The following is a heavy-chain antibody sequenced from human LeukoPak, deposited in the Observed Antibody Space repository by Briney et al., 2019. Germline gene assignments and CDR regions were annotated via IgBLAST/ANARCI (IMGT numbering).Heavy chain of an antibody. Sequence: ASVKVSCKASGYTFTGYYMHWVRQAPGQGLEWMGWINPNSGGTNYAQKLQGRVSMTTDTATSTAYMELRSLRSDDTAVYYCARVPVGVTVVVAATLFDPWGQGTLVTVSS. D-gene: IGHD2-15*01. V-gene: IGHV1-2*02. CDR1: GYTFTGYY. CDR2: INPNSGGT. CDR3: ARVPVGVTVVVAATLFDP. J-gene: IGHJ5*02.